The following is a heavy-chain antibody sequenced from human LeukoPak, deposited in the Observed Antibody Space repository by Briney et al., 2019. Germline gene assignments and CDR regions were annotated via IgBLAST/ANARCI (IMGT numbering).Heavy chain of an antibody. D-gene: IGHD3-22*01. CDR3: ARGSTYYYDSSGYYLDY. V-gene: IGHV4-59*08. Sequence: SETLSLTCTVSGGSISSYYWSWIRQPPGKGLEWIGYIYYSGSTYYNPSLKSRVTISVDTSKNQFSLKLSSVTAADTAVYYCARGSTYYYDSSGYYLDYWGQGTLVTVSS. J-gene: IGHJ4*02. CDR2: IYYSGST. CDR1: GGSISSYY.